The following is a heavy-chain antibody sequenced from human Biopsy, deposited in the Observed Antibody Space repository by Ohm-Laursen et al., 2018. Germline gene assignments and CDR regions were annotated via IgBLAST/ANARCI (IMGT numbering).Heavy chain of an antibody. CDR1: GFTFGSYW. J-gene: IGHJ3*02. Sequence: SLRLSCTASGFTFGSYWMTWVRQAPGKGLEWVSAITVSADTTYYADSVRGRFTVSRDNSQNTLYLQMNSLRAEDTAIYYCAKGRVGNSGSLDIWGHGTMVTVSS. D-gene: IGHD1-1*01. CDR2: ITVSADTT. V-gene: IGHV3-23*01. CDR3: AKGRVGNSGSLDI.